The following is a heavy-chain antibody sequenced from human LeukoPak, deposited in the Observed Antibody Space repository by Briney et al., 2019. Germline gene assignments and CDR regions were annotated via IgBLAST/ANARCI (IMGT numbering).Heavy chain of an antibody. CDR3: ARGFLGDYYGSGSYYVFDY. CDR1: GGSISSSNW. V-gene: IGHV4-4*02. J-gene: IGHJ4*02. Sequence: ASGTLSLTCAVSGGSISSSNWWSWIRQPPGKGLEWIGEIYHSGSTNYNPSLKSRVTISVDKSKTQFSLKLSSVTAADTAVYYCARGFLGDYYGSGSYYVFDYWGQGTLVTVSS. CDR2: IYHSGST. D-gene: IGHD3-10*01.